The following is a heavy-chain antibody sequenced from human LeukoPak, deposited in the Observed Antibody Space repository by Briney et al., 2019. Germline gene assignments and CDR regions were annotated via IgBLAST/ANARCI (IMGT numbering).Heavy chain of an antibody. CDR2: ISGSGGST. J-gene: IGHJ4*02. Sequence: GGSLRLSCAASGFTFSSYAMSWVRQAPGKGLEWVSAISGSGGSTYYADSVKGRFTISRDNSMNTLYLQMNSLRADDTAVYYCAQAHSSDGSGFYRRFEYWGQGNQVTVSS. CDR3: AQAHSSDGSGFYRRFEY. CDR1: GFTFSSYA. V-gene: IGHV3-23*01. D-gene: IGHD3-22*01.